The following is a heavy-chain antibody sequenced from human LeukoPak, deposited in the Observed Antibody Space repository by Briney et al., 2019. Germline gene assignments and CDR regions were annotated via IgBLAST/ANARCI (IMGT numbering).Heavy chain of an antibody. CDR1: GGTFSSYA. D-gene: IGHD5-24*01. J-gene: IGHJ3*02. Sequence: SVKVSCKASGGTFSSYAISWVRQAPGQGLEWMGGIIPIFGTANYAQKFQGRVTITADESTSTAYMELSSLRSEDTAVYYCAISRRDGYNYDAFDIWGQGTMVTVSS. CDR3: AISRRDGYNYDAFDI. V-gene: IGHV1-69*13. CDR2: IIPIFGTA.